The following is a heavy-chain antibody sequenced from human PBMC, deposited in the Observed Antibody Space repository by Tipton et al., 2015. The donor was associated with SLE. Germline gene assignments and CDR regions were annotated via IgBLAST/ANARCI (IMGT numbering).Heavy chain of an antibody. Sequence: TLSLTCTVSGGSISSHYWSWIRQPPGKGLEWIGYIYYSGSTNYNPSLKSRVTISVDTSKNQFSLKLSSVTAADSAVYYCARHTEPMYSSSAGSWFDPWGQGTLVTVSA. J-gene: IGHJ5*02. CDR3: ARHTEPMYSSSAGSWFDP. CDR1: GGSISSHY. CDR2: IYYSGST. D-gene: IGHD6-6*01. V-gene: IGHV4-59*08.